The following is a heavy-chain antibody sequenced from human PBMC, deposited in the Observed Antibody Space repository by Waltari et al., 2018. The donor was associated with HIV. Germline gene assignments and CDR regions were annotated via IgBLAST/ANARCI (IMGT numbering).Heavy chain of an antibody. CDR3: AKDLTYTAYDTSWSGLGY. D-gene: IGHD2-2*01. CDR1: GFIFSYYG. J-gene: IGHJ4*02. CDR2: ISYDGRSK. V-gene: IGHV3-30*18. Sequence: QVQLLESGGGVVQPGRSLRLSCAASGFIFSYYGMHWVRQAPGKGLQWVAVISYDGRSKYYAGSVKGRFTISRDNSKNTLYLDMSSLRGEDTAVYFCAKDLTYTAYDTSWSGLGYWGQGTLVTVSS.